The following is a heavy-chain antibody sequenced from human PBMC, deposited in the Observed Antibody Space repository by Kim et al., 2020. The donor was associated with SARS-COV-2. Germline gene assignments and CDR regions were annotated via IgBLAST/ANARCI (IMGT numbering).Heavy chain of an antibody. CDR2: IYYSGST. CDR3: ARVGGGYSGYDSPSGSYYFDY. CDR1: GGSISSSSYY. J-gene: IGHJ4*02. D-gene: IGHD5-12*01. V-gene: IGHV4-39*07. Sequence: SETLSLTCTVSGGSISSSSYYWGWIRQPPGKGLEWIGSIYYSGSTYYNPSLKSRVTISVDTSKNQFSLKLSSVTAADTAVYYCARVGGGYSGYDSPSGSYYFDYWGQGTLVTVSS.